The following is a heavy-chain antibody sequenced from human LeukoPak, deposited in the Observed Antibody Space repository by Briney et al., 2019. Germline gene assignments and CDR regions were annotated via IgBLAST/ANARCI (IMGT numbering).Heavy chain of an antibody. D-gene: IGHD3-16*01. CDR2: ISGSGGST. CDR3: AGGTPEEDY. Sequence: PGGSLRLSCATSGFTFSSYGMSWVRQAPGKGLEWVSGISGSGGSTYYADSVKGRFTISRDNSKNTLYLQMNSLRAEDTAVYYCAGGTPEEDYWGQGTLVTVSS. V-gene: IGHV3-23*01. J-gene: IGHJ4*02. CDR1: GFTFSSYG.